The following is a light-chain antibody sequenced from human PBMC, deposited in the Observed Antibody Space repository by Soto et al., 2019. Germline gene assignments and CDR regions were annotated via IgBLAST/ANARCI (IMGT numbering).Light chain of an antibody. CDR3: TQYGSSGT. V-gene: IGKV3-20*01. Sequence: EIVLTQSPGTLSLSPGERATLSCRASQSVSNNYLAWYQQKPGQAPRLLIYGASNRATGIQDRFSGSGSGTDFTLTIRRLEPEDFAVYYCTQYGSSGTFGQGTKVDIK. CDR1: QSVSNNY. CDR2: GAS. J-gene: IGKJ1*01.